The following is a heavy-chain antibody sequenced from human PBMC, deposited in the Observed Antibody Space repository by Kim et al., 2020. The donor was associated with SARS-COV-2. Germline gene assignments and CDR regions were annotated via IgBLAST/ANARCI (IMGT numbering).Heavy chain of an antibody. Sequence: GGSLRLSCAASGFTFGDYAMHWVRQAPGKGLEWVSSISWNSDIIRYADSVKGRWTISRDNAKNSLYLQMNSLRADDTAFYYCIKDQGCSSSWSTYFDYWGQGTLVTVSS. D-gene: IGHD6-13*01. CDR1: GFTFGDYA. CDR2: ISWNSDII. V-gene: IGHV3-9*01. J-gene: IGHJ4*02. CDR3: IKDQGCSSSWSTYFDY.